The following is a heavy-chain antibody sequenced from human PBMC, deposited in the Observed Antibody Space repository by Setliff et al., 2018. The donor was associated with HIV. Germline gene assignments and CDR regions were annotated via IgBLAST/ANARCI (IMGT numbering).Heavy chain of an antibody. CDR2: IYHSGST. D-gene: IGHD1-1*01. J-gene: IGHJ1*01. CDR3: ARDSNAPYFQH. CDR1: GYSVNSDYN. V-gene: IGHV4-38-2*02. Sequence: SETLSLTCAVSGYSVNSDYNWGWIRQPPGKGLESPGRGLEWIGHIYHSGSTYYNPSLRSRVTMSIDTSKNQFSLKLSSVTAADTAVYYCARDSNAPYFQHWGQGTLVTVSS.